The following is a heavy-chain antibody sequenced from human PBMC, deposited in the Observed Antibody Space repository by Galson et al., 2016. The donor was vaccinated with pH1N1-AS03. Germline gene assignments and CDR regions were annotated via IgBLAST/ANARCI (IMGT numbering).Heavy chain of an antibody. Sequence: QSGAEVKKPGESLTVSCETSQYKFSDYWVHWLRQVPGKGLEWPGRIDPSDSYIDYSPSFRGHVSISVDRSISTAYLQWRSLRASDTAVYYCAAAKKGTPPIFFYYTVDVWGQGTTVIVSS. CDR1: QYKFSDYW. D-gene: IGHD2-15*01. CDR2: IDPSDSYI. J-gene: IGHJ6*02. V-gene: IGHV5-10-1*01. CDR3: AAAKKGTPPIFFYYTVDV.